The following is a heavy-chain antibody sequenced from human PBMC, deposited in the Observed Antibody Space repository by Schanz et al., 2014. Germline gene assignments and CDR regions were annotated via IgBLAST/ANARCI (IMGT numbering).Heavy chain of an antibody. CDR1: GDTFRSYT. CDR3: ATDHIAAAGSQYFYYYGMGV. Sequence: QVQLVQSGAEVKKPGSSVKVSCKASGDTFRSYTINWVRHAPGQGLEWMGRIIPITGITNYAQKFQGRVTFTADKSTSTAFLEVNSLRSDDTAVYYCATDHIAAAGSQYFYYYGMGVWGQGTTVTVSS. CDR2: IIPITGIT. D-gene: IGHD6-13*01. V-gene: IGHV1-69*08. J-gene: IGHJ6*02.